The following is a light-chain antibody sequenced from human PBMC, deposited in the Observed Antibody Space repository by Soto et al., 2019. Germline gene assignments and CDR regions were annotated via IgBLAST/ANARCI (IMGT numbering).Light chain of an antibody. J-gene: IGLJ2*01. CDR3: SSYINSITFVV. Sequence: QSALTQPASVSGSPGQSITISCTGTSTDIGTYSRVSWYLQYPGKAPKLMIYDVTKRPSGVSSRFSGSKSGNTASLTISGLQAEDEADYYCSSYINSITFVVFGGGTKLTVL. V-gene: IGLV2-14*02. CDR2: DVT. CDR1: STDIGTYSR.